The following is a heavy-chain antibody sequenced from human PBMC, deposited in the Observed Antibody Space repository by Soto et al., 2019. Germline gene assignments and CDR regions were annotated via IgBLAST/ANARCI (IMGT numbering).Heavy chain of an antibody. J-gene: IGHJ4*02. D-gene: IGHD2-15*01. CDR1: GFTFSSYS. Sequence: EVQLVESGGGLVKPGGSLRLSCAASGFTFSSYSMNWVRQAPGKGLEWVSSISSSSSYIYYADSVKGRFTISRDNAKNSLYLQINSLRAEDTAGYYCARGAVDQFDYWGQGTLVTVSS. CDR2: ISSSSSYI. CDR3: ARGAVDQFDY. V-gene: IGHV3-21*01.